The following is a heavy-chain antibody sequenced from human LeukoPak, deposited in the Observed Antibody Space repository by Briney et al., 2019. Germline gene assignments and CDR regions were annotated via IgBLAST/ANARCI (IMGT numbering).Heavy chain of an antibody. CDR2: ISGSGGST. Sequence: GSLRLSCAASGFTFSSYAMRWVRQAPGKGLEWVSAISGSGGSTYYADSVKGRFTISRDNSKNTLYLQMNSLRAEDTAVYYCAKDLSIFGVVVYWGQGTLVTVSS. CDR1: GFTFSSYA. V-gene: IGHV3-23*01. CDR3: AKDLSIFGVVVY. D-gene: IGHD3-3*02. J-gene: IGHJ4*02.